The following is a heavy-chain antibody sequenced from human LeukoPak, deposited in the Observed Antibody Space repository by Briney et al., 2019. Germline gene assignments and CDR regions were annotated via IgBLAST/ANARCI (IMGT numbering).Heavy chain of an antibody. J-gene: IGHJ6*03. Sequence: SETLSLTCTVSGGSISSYYWSWIRQPAGKGLEWIGRIYTSGSTNYNPSLKSRVTMSVDTSKNQFSLKLSSVTAADTAVYYCARDLDIVVVPAAPGGYMDVWGKGTTVTVSS. D-gene: IGHD2-2*03. CDR1: GGSISSYY. V-gene: IGHV4-4*07. CDR2: IYTSGST. CDR3: ARDLDIVVVPAAPGGYMDV.